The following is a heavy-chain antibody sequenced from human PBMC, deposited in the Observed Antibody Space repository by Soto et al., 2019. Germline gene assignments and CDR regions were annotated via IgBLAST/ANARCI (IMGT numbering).Heavy chain of an antibody. CDR3: ARHRRETGTYAQPLDS. J-gene: IGHJ4*02. V-gene: IGHV4-39*01. Sequence: SETLSVTCTVSGASVSSSSYYWAWVRQAPEKGLEWIGAISYGGYTYRNPSLMSRVTIFVDTSRGQFSLDLTSVTAADTAIYYCARHRRETGTYAQPLDSWGQGTLVTVSS. D-gene: IGHD1-1*01. CDR2: ISYGGYT. CDR1: GASVSSSSYY.